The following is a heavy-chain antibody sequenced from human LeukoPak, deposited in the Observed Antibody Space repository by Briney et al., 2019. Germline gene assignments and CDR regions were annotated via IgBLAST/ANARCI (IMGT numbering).Heavy chain of an antibody. D-gene: IGHD6-6*01. CDR1: GFTFSDYY. V-gene: IGHV3-11*04. Sequence: KSGGSLRLSCAASGFTFSDYYMSWIRQAPGKGLEWVSYISSSGSTIYYADSVKGRFTISRDNAKNSLYLQMNSLRAEDTAVYYCTLSYSSSSSTDYYYYMDVWGKGTTVTVSS. CDR2: ISSSGSTI. J-gene: IGHJ6*03. CDR3: TLSYSSSSSTDYYYYMDV.